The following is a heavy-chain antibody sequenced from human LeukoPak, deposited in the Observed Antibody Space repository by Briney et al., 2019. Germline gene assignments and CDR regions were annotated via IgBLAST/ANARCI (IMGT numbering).Heavy chain of an antibody. J-gene: IGHJ6*03. D-gene: IGHD3-10*01. Sequence: SETLSLTCTVSGGSISNGGYYWSWIRQHPGKGLEWIGYIYYIGSTYYNPSLKSRVTISVDTSKNQFSLKLSSVTAADTAVYYCARGPSFGSEYYYYYYMDVWGKGTTVTVSS. V-gene: IGHV4-31*03. CDR3: ARGPSFGSEYYYYYYMDV. CDR2: IYYIGST. CDR1: GGSISNGGYY.